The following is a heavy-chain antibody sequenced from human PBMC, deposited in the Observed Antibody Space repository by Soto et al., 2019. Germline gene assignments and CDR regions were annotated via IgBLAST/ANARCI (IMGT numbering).Heavy chain of an antibody. J-gene: IGHJ6*02. CDR3: ASAGSGYIMSPPYGMDV. CDR2: IIPILGIA. CDR1: GVTFRSYT. Sequence: GASVKPCCKASGVTFRSYTISWARQAPGQGLEWMGRIIPILGIANYAQKFQGRVTITADKSTSTAYMELSSLRSEDTAVYYCASAGSGYIMSPPYGMDVRGQGTPVTVFS. D-gene: IGHD5-12*01. V-gene: IGHV1-69*02.